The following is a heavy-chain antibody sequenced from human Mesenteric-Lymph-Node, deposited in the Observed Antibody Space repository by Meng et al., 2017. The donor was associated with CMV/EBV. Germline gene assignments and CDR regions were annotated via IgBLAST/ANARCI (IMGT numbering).Heavy chain of an antibody. J-gene: IGHJ4*02. Sequence: GESLKISCKGSGYNFISYWIGWVRQMPGKGLEWMGIIYPGDSDASYSPSFQGQVTISADKSISTAYLQWSSLKASDTAMYYCARVSSSTRDGYNLGASYWGQGTLVTVSS. V-gene: IGHV5-51*01. CDR3: ARVSSSTRDGYNLGASY. CDR1: GYNFISYW. CDR2: IYPGDSDA. D-gene: IGHD5-24*01.